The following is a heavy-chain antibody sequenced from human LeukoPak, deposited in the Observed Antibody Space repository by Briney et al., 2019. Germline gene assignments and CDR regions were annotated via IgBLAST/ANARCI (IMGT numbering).Heavy chain of an antibody. J-gene: IGHJ4*02. Sequence: PGGSLRLSCAASGFTFSSYGMHWVRQAPGKGLEWVAVISYDGSNKYYADSVKGRFTISRDNSKNTLYLQMNSLRADDTAVYYCAKACASGGGGCYCALDCWGQRTLVTAS. CDR2: ISYDGSNK. CDR1: GFTFSSYG. D-gene: IGHD2-15*01. CDR3: AKACASGGGGCYCALDC. V-gene: IGHV3-30*18.